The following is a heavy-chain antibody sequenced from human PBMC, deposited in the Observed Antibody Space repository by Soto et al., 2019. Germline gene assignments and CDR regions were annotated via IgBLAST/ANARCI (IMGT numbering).Heavy chain of an antibody. J-gene: IGHJ3*01. CDR3: ASPWHNSCHYGDHDACAV. CDR1: GGTFSDFA. Sequence: QVQLVQSWAEGKKPWSSVKVSCKASGGTFSDFAISLGRQAPGQGLEWMGGVIPIFAPANYAQSFKGRVPITSDESTYTAYMELNSLTTADSAVDYCASPWHNSCHYGDHDACAVWGHGTMVTVSS. D-gene: IGHD4-17*01. CDR2: VIPIFAPA. V-gene: IGHV1-69*01.